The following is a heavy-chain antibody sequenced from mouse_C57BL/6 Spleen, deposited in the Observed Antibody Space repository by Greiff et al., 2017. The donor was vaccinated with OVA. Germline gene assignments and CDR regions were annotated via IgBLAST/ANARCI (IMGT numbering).Heavy chain of an antibody. V-gene: IGHV1-80*01. D-gene: IGHD2-2*01. J-gene: IGHJ2*01. CDR1: GYAFSSYW. Sequence: QVQLQQSGAELVKPGASVKISCKASGYAFSSYWMNWVKQRPGKGLEWIGQIYPGDGDTNYNGKFKGKATLTADKSSSTAYMQLSSLTSEDSAVYFCAREGNGYYFDYWGQGTTLTVSS. CDR3: AREGNGYYFDY. CDR2: IYPGDGDT.